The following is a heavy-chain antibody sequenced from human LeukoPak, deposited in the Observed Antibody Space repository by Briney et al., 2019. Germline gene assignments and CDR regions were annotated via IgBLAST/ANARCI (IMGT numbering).Heavy chain of an antibody. CDR1: GFTFSSYW. D-gene: IGHD5-18*01. CDR2: INSDGSST. V-gene: IGHV3-74*01. Sequence: GGSLRLSCAASGFTFSSYWMHWVRQAPGKGLVWVSRINSDGSSTSYADSVKGRFTISRDNAKNTLYLQMNSLRAEDTAVYYCAKGSRPGYSYGPREYYYYMDVWGKGTTVTVSS. J-gene: IGHJ6*03. CDR3: AKGSRPGYSYGPREYYYYMDV.